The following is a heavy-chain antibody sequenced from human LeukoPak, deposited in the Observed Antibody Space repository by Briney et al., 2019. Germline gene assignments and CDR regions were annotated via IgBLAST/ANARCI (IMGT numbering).Heavy chain of an antibody. CDR2: INPAGSET. V-gene: IGHV3-7*01. CDR1: GFSFIAYW. Sequence: LGGSLLLSCAASGFSFIAYWMTWVRQAPGTGLEWVANINPAGSETYYVDPVKGRFSISRDNAKNLVYLQMNSLRAEDTAVYHCARFGYVAAVDVWGQGILVTVSS. D-gene: IGHD2-15*01. J-gene: IGHJ4*02. CDR3: ARFGYVAAVDV.